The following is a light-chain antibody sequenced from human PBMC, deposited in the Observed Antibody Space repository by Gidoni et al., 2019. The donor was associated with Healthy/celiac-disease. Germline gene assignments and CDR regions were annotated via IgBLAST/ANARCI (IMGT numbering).Light chain of an antibody. CDR2: WAS. V-gene: IGKV4-1*01. CDR3: QQYYSTPCS. J-gene: IGKJ2*04. CDR1: QSVLYSSNNKNY. Sequence: DIVITQSPDSLALSLGERATINCKSSQSVLYSSNNKNYLAWYQQKPGQPPKLLIYWASTRESGVPDRFSGSGSGTDFTLTISSLQAEDVAVYYCQQYYSTPCSFXQXTKLEIK.